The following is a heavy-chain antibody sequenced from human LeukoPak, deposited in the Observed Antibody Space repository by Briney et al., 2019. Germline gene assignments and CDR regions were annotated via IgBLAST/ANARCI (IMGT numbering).Heavy chain of an antibody. V-gene: IGHV3-48*03. CDR2: IFISGSTI. CDR3: ARRRDSGSLQHFDY. Sequence: AGGSLRLSCAASGFTFISYEMNWVRQAPGKGLERVSYIFISGSTIYYADSVKGRYTISRDTATNSLYLQIHSLRDEDTAAYYGARRRDSGSLQHFDYWGQGTLVTVSS. CDR1: GFTFISYE. J-gene: IGHJ4*02. D-gene: IGHD1-26*01.